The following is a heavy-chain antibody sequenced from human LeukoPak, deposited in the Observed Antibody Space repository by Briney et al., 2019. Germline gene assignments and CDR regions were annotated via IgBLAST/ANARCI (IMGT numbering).Heavy chain of an antibody. J-gene: IGHJ4*02. CDR2: TYYRSKWYN. V-gene: IGHV6-1*01. CDR1: GDSVSSNSAA. CDR3: AKSGVLITIFGVVTELRFDY. Sequence: SQTLSLTCAISGDSVSSNSAAWNWIRQSPSRGLEWLGRTYYRSKWYNDYAVSVKSRITINPDTSKNQFSLQLNSVTPEDTAVYYCAKSGVLITIFGVVTELRFDYWGQGTLVTVSS. D-gene: IGHD3-3*01.